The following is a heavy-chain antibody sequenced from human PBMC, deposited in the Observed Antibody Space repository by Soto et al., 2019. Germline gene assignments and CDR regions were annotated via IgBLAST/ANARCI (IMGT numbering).Heavy chain of an antibody. CDR1: GFTLSAYY. D-gene: IGHD2-2*01. J-gene: IGHJ6*02. CDR2: INPNSGGT. Sequence: GASVKVSCKASGFTLSAYYIFWGRQAPGQGLEGIGWINPNSGGTNNARKFQGRVTMTRDTSTSTVYMELSALISDDTAVYFCARSLLDEYSSSWRSAYYGMDVWGQGTTVTVSS. V-gene: IGHV1-2*02. CDR3: ARSLLDEYSSSWRSAYYGMDV.